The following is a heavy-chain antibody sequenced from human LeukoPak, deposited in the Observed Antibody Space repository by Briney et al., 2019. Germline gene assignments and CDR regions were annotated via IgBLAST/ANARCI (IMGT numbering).Heavy chain of an antibody. V-gene: IGHV3-74*01. CDR1: GFNFKNYW. Sequence: PGGSLRLSCAASGFNFKNYWMHWVRQAPGKGLEWVSRIINDGSSTIYADSVKGRFTISRDNAKNTLYLQMNSLRAEDTAVYYCARGRYYLDSWGQGTLVTVSS. J-gene: IGHJ4*02. CDR2: IINDGSST. D-gene: IGHD3-3*01. CDR3: ARGRYYLDS.